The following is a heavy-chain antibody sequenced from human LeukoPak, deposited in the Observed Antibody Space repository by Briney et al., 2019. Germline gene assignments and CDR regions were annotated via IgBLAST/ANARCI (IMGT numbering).Heavy chain of an antibody. V-gene: IGHV3-21*01. CDR3: ARAASNWGDAFDI. CDR1: GFTFSQYS. CDR2: ISSSSSYI. Sequence: GGSLRLSCAASGFTFSQYSMNWVRQAPGKGLEWVSSISSSSSYIYYADSVKGRFTISRDNAKNSLYLQMNSLRAEDTAVYYCARAASNWGDAFDIWGQGTMVTVSP. J-gene: IGHJ3*02. D-gene: IGHD7-27*01.